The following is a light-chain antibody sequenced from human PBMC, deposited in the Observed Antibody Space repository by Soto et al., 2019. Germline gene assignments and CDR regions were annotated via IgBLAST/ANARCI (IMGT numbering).Light chain of an antibody. CDR1: QGVTTN. V-gene: IGKV3-15*01. CDR2: DVS. Sequence: EIWMTQYPATLFVSPGDRAILSCGAGQGVTTNFAWYQKKSGQSPRLLIYDVSHRATGVPARLSGTGYETDLTITISGMKYEDSEVYLCQQYNNWPFSFGQGTRLEIK. CDR3: QQYNNWPFS. J-gene: IGKJ5*01.